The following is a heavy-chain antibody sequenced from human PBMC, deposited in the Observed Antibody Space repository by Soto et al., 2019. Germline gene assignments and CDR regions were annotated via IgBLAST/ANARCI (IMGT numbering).Heavy chain of an antibody. CDR3: ATELRENPASPFES. CDR2: IIPLFGAA. J-gene: IGHJ4*01. Sequence: QVQLVQSGAEVKKPGSSVKVSCKASGVTFTSETISWVRQAPGQGLEWMGGIIPLFGAASYAQKFQGRVTITADESTSTVYMELSSLRSADTAVYYCATELRENPASPFESCGHGTLVTVSS. D-gene: IGHD3-10*01. V-gene: IGHV1-69*01. CDR1: GVTFTSET.